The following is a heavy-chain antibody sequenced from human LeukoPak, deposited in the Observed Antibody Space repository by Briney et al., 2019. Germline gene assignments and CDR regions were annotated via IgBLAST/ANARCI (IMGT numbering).Heavy chain of an antibody. CDR2: ISGSGGS. Sequence: GGSLRLSCAASGFTFSSYAMSWVRQAPGKGLEWVSSISGSGGSNYADSVKGRFTISRDNSKNTLYLQMNSLRAEDTAVYYCAKNSAYDRSLGYYSYYMDVWGKGTTVTVSS. V-gene: IGHV3-23*01. CDR3: AKNSAYDRSLGYYSYYMDV. D-gene: IGHD5-12*01. CDR1: GFTFSSYA. J-gene: IGHJ6*03.